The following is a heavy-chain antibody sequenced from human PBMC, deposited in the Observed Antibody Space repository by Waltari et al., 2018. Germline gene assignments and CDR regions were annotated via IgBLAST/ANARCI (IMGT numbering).Heavy chain of an antibody. Sequence: EVQLVESGGGLVQPGGSLGLCCAASGFTFRSYWMSWVRQAPGKGLEWVANIKQDGSEKYYVDSVKGRFTISRDNAKNSLYLQMNSLGAEDTAVYYCARGVVGATRSFDSWGQGTLVTVSS. CDR3: ARGVVGATRSFDS. CDR1: GFTFRSYW. J-gene: IGHJ4*02. V-gene: IGHV3-7*01. CDR2: IKQDGSEK. D-gene: IGHD1-26*01.